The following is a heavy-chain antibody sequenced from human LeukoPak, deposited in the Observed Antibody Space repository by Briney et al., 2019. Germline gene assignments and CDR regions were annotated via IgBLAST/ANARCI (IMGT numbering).Heavy chain of an antibody. CDR3: ARHDYDSSGHRRDYYFDY. J-gene: IGHJ4*02. V-gene: IGHV4-39*01. Sequence: SETLSLTCTVSGGSITGSTYYWGWIRQPPGKGLGWIVSVIHSGTTYYNPSLRSRVIVSMDTSKKQFSLRLSSVTAADTAVYYCARHDYDSSGHRRDYYFDYWSQGTLVTVSS. D-gene: IGHD3-22*01. CDR1: GGSITGSTYY. CDR2: VIHSGTT.